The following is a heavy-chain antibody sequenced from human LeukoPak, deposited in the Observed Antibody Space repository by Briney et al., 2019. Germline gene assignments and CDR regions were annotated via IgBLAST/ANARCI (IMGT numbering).Heavy chain of an antibody. D-gene: IGHD3-9*01. CDR3: ARITGYYYYYYYGTDV. V-gene: IGHV4-34*01. CDR1: GGSFSGYY. J-gene: IGHJ6*02. CDR2: INHSGST. Sequence: SETLSLTCAVYGGSFSGYYWSWIRQPPGKGLEWIGEINHSGSTNYNPSLKSRVTISVDTSKNQFSLKLSSVTAADTAVYYCARITGYYYYYYYGTDVWGQGTTVTVSS.